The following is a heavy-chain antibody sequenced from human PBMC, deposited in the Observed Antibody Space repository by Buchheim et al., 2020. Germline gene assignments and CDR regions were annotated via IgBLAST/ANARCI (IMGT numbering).Heavy chain of an antibody. V-gene: IGHV3-11*01. CDR2: ISGSGNII. CDR1: GFTFSGNY. J-gene: IGHJ4*02. Sequence: QEQLVESGGALVKPGGSLRLSCAASGFTFSGNYMNWIRQAPGKGLEWVSYISGSGNIIYYADSVKGRFTISRDNAKNSLYLQMSSLKVEDTAVYYCARDGDTGWFDYWGQGTL. CDR3: ARDGDTGWFDY. D-gene: IGHD6-19*01.